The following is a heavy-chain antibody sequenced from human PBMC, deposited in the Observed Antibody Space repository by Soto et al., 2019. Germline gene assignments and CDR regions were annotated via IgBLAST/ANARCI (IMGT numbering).Heavy chain of an antibody. CDR2: MSYDGANK. J-gene: IGHJ6*02. D-gene: IGHD2-2*01. V-gene: IGHV3-30-3*01. CDR3: ARGAYCNTTSCYRNGMDV. CDR1: GFTFSNYA. Sequence: GGSLRLSCAASGFTFSNYAMHWVRQAPGKGLEWVAVMSYDGANKYYTDSVKGRFTISRDSSKNTLNLQMNSLRAEDTAVYYCARGAYCNTTSCYRNGMDVWGQGTTVTVSS.